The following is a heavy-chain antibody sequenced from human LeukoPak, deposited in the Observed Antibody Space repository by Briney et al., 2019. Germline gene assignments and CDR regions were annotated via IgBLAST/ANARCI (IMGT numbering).Heavy chain of an antibody. CDR3: ARDGTAAGLYFDL. D-gene: IGHD6-13*01. CDR1: GFTFSSFA. Sequence: GGSLRLSCAASGFTFSSFAMSWVRQPPGKGLEWVASIKQDGGEKSYVDSVKGRFTISRDNAKNSLYLQMSSLRAEDTAVYYCARDGTAAGLYFDLWGQGTLVTVSS. V-gene: IGHV3-7*01. CDR2: IKQDGGEK. J-gene: IGHJ4*01.